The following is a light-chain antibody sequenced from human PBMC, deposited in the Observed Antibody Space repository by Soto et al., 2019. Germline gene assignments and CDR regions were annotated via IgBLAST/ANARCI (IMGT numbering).Light chain of an antibody. J-gene: IGKJ5*01. CDR1: QSISTY. V-gene: IGKV1-39*01. CDR2: AAS. CDR3: QPSYRTPIT. Sequence: EIQRTQSPSPLSASVGDRFAITCLASQSISTYLNWYQQKPGKAPKVLIYAASNLQSGVPPRFSGSGSGTDFTLTISSLQPEDVATYFCQPSYRTPITVGQGTRLEIK.